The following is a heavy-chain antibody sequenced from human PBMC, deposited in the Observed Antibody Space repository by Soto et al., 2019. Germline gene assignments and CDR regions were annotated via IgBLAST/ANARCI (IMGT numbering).Heavy chain of an antibody. CDR3: ARGWFGERREEDFDY. CDR2: INPNSGGT. CDR1: GYTFTGYY. D-gene: IGHD3-10*01. Sequence: ASVKVSCKASGYTFTGYYMHWVRQAPGQGLEWMGWINPNSGGTNYAQKFQGRVTMTRDTSISTAYMELSRLRSDDTAVYYCARGWFGERREEDFDYWGQGTLVTVSS. J-gene: IGHJ4*02. V-gene: IGHV1-2*02.